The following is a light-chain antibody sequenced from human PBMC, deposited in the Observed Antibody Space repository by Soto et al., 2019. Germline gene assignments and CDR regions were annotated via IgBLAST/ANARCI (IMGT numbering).Light chain of an antibody. CDR3: QQYNSWWT. CDR2: KAS. J-gene: IGKJ1*01. V-gene: IGKV1-5*03. CDR1: QSISSW. Sequence: DLQMTQSPSTLSASVGDRVTITCRASQSISSWLAWYQQKPGKAPKLLIYKASSLESGVPSRFSGGGSGTEFTLTISSLQPDDFATYYCQQYNSWWTFGQGTKVEIK.